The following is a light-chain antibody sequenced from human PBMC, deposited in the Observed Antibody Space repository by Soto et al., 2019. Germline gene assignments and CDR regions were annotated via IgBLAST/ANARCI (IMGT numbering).Light chain of an antibody. CDR2: EVS. Sequence: QSVLTHPPSAYGSPGDARPISSNGTSKDGGGYNYVSWYQQHPGKAPKLMIYEVSKRPSGVPDRFSGSKSGNTASLTVSGLQAEDEADYYCTSYAGSNNFFYVFGTGTKVTVL. J-gene: IGLJ1*01. V-gene: IGLV2-8*01. CDR1: SKDGGGYNY. CDR3: TSYAGSNNFFYV.